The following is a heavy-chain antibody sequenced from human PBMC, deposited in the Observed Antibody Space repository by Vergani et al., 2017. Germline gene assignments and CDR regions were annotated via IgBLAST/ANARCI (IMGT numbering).Heavy chain of an antibody. Sequence: EVQLVESGGGLVQPGGSLRLSCAASGFTFSDHYMDWVRQAPGKGLEWVSVIYSGGSTYYADSVKGRFTISRDNSKNTLYLQMNNLRAEDTAVYYCAATDVDSSGYYFDYWGQGTLVTVSS. CDR2: IYSGGST. CDR1: GFTFSDHY. J-gene: IGHJ4*02. CDR3: AATDVDSSGYYFDY. D-gene: IGHD3-22*01. V-gene: IGHV3-66*01.